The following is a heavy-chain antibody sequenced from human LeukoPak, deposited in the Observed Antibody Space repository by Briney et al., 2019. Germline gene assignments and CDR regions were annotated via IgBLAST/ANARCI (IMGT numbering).Heavy chain of an antibody. CDR2: ISWNSGSI. J-gene: IGHJ4*02. Sequence: PGGSLRLSCAASGLTFDDYAMHWVRQAPGKGLEWVSGISWNSGSIGYADSVKGRFTISRDNAKNSLYLQMNSLRAEDTALYYCAKDRTYYDILTGYSVDGYFDYWGQGTLVTVSS. V-gene: IGHV3-9*01. CDR3: AKDRTYYDILTGYSVDGYFDY. CDR1: GLTFDDYA. D-gene: IGHD3-9*01.